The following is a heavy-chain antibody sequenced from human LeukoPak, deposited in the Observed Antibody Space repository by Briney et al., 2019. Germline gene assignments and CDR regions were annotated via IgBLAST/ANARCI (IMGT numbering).Heavy chain of an antibody. CDR2: ISGSGGST. Sequence: PGGSLRLSCAASGFTFSTYAMTWVRQAPGKGLEWVSTISGSGGSTYYADSAKGRFTISRDNSKNTLYLQMNSLRAEDTAVYYCAKGTSSLGDYWGQGTLVTVSS. CDR1: GFTFSTYA. D-gene: IGHD3/OR15-3a*01. V-gene: IGHV3-23*01. CDR3: AKGTSSLGDY. J-gene: IGHJ4*02.